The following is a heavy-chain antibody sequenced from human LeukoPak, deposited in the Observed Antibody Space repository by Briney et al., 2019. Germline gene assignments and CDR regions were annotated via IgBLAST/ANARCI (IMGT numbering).Heavy chain of an antibody. D-gene: IGHD2-2*01. J-gene: IGHJ4*02. CDR3: ARAYYSTSFYPY. CDR1: GGSISSSSYY. CDR2: IYYSGST. V-gene: IGHV4-39*07. Sequence: PSETLSLTCTVSGGSISSSSYYWGWIRQPPGKGLEWIGSIYYSGSTYYNPSLKSRVTISVDASKNQFSLNLTSVTAADTAVYYCARAYYSTSFYPYWGQRTSVTVSS.